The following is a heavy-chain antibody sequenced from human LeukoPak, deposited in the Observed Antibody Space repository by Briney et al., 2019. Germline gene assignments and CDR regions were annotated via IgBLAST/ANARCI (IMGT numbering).Heavy chain of an antibody. CDR3: ARDVRVLRYFGDAFDI. Sequence: PGRSLRLSCAASGFTFSSYAMHWVRQAPGKGLESVAVISYDGSNKYYADSVKGRFTISRDNSKNTLYLQMNSLRAEDTAVYYCARDVRVLRYFGDAFDIWGQGTMVTVSS. CDR1: GFTFSSYA. CDR2: ISYDGSNK. V-gene: IGHV3-30-3*01. J-gene: IGHJ3*02. D-gene: IGHD3-9*01.